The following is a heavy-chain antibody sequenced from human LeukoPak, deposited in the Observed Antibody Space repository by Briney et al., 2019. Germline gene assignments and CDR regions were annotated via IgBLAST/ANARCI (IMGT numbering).Heavy chain of an antibody. D-gene: IGHD3-10*01. V-gene: IGHV3-21*01. J-gene: IGHJ4*02. CDR3: ARLGHYGSGSYYNVLDPDY. Sequence: GGSLRLSCAASGFTFSSYSMNWVRQAPGKGLEWVSSISSSSSYIYYADSVKGRFTISRDNAKNSLYLQMNSLRAEDTAVYYCARLGHYGSGSYYNVLDPDYWGQGTLVTVSS. CDR1: GFTFSSYS. CDR2: ISSSSSYI.